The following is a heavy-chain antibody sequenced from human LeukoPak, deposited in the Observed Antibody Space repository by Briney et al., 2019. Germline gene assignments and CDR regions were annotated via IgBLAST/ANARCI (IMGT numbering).Heavy chain of an antibody. V-gene: IGHV3-23*01. J-gene: IGHJ4*02. CDR1: GFTFSSYA. CDR2: ISGSGGST. Sequence: GGSLRLSCAASGFTFSSYAMSWVRQAPGKGLEWVSAISGSGGSTYYADSVKGRFTISRDNSKNTLYLQMNSLRAEDTAVYYCAKTTGTTIPPRGVGFDYWGQGTLVTVSS. CDR3: AKTTGTTIPPRGVGFDY. D-gene: IGHD1-7*01.